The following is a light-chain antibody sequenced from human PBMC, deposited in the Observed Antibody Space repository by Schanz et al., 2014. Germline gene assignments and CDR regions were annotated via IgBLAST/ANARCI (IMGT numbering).Light chain of an antibody. CDR3: SSYTSSSTWV. CDR1: SSDVGNYNL. CDR2: EGS. Sequence: QSALTQPASVSGSPGQSITISCTGTSSDVGNYNLVSWYQQHPGKAPKLMIYEGSRRPSGVSNRFSGSKSGNTASLTISGLQAEDEADYYCSSYTSSSTWVFGGGTKVTVL. V-gene: IGLV2-14*02. J-gene: IGLJ3*02.